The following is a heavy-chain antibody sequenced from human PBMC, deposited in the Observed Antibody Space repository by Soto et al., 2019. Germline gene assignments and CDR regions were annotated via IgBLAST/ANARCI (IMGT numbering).Heavy chain of an antibody. Sequence: TLSLTCTVSGGSISSYYWSWIRQPPGKALEWLALIDWDDDKYYSTSLKTRLTISKDTSKNQVVLTMTNMDPVDTATYYCARVLYSRPSYYYDMDVWGQGTTVTV. V-gene: IGHV2-70*18. D-gene: IGHD6-13*01. J-gene: IGHJ6*02. CDR3: ARVLYSRPSYYYDMDV. CDR2: IDWDDDK. CDR1: GGSISSYY.